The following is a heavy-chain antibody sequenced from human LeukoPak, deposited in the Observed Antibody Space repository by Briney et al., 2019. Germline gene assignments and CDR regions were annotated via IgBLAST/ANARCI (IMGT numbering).Heavy chain of an antibody. Sequence: PGGSLRLSCGVSGFTFSRNWMTWVRQTPGKGLEWVAHIKEDGSETYYVDSVKGRFTVSRDNAMSSLYLQMNSLRAEDTAVYYCAKGPAEYCSGGSCYLPSDWGQGTLVTVSS. D-gene: IGHD2-15*01. CDR1: GFTFSRNW. V-gene: IGHV3-7*03. J-gene: IGHJ4*02. CDR2: IKEDGSET. CDR3: AKGPAEYCSGGSCYLPSD.